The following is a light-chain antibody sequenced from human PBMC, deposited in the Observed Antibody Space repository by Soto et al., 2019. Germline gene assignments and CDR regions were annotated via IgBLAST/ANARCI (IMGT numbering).Light chain of an antibody. J-gene: IGLJ2*01. CDR1: SSNIGAGYD. Sequence: QPVLTQPPSVSGAPGQRVTISCTGSSSNIGAGYDVHWYQQLPGAAPRLLIYNNINRPSGVPDRFSGSKSGTSASLAITGLQAEDEADYYCQSYDSTSVFGGGTKVTVL. CDR3: QSYDSTSV. CDR2: NNI. V-gene: IGLV1-40*01.